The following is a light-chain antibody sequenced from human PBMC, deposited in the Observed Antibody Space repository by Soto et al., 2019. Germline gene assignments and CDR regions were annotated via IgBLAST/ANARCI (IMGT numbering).Light chain of an antibody. CDR1: SSDVGSYNL. Sequence: QSALTQPASVSGSPGQSITISCTGTSSDVGSYNLVSCHQHPPNKAPKLMIYEDIKPPAGVSERFSGSNSGNAASRTICGLQAEDEAYYCCCSDADNSAIIFGGGTKLTVL. CDR2: EDI. V-gene: IGLV2-23*02. CDR3: CSDADNSAII. J-gene: IGLJ2*01.